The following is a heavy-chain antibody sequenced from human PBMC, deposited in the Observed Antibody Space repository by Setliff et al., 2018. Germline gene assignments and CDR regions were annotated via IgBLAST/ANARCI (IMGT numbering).Heavy chain of an antibody. CDR2: IHYSGST. D-gene: IGHD1-26*01. V-gene: IGHV4-39*07. CDR1: GGSISSSSYY. J-gene: IGHJ3*02. Sequence: SETLSLTCTVSGGSISSSSYYWGWIRQPPGKGLEWIGSIHYSGSTYYNPSLKSRVTISIDTSKNQFSLKLSSVTAADTAVYYCARGGDSGSYFLANHDAFDIWGQGTVVTVSS. CDR3: ARGGDSGSYFLANHDAFDI.